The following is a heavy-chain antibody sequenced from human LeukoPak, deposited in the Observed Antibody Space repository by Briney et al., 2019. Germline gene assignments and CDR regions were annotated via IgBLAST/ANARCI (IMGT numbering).Heavy chain of an antibody. D-gene: IGHD2-15*01. Sequence: GGSLRLSCAASGFTFSSYAMSWVRQAPGKGLEWVSAMSSSDDGRYYAASVRGRFTISRDTSRSTLYLQMNSLRAEDAAVYYCSVNYCSGGSCYMLWGQGTLVTVSS. J-gene: IGHJ4*02. CDR3: SVNYCSGGSCYML. CDR1: GFTFSSYA. V-gene: IGHV3-23*01. CDR2: MSSSDDGR.